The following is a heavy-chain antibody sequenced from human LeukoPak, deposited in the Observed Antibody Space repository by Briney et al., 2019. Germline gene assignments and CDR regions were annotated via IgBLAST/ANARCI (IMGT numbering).Heavy chain of an antibody. CDR1: GGSISSYY. CDR3: ARAHYDFWSGYPYYYYYYMDV. J-gene: IGHJ6*03. D-gene: IGHD3-3*01. Sequence: SETLSLTCTVSGGSISSYYWSWIRQPPGKGLEWIGYIYTSGSTNYNPSLKSRVTISVDTSKNQFSLKLSSVTAADTAVYYCARAHYDFWSGYPYYYYYYMDVWGEGTTVTVSS. V-gene: IGHV4-4*09. CDR2: IYTSGST.